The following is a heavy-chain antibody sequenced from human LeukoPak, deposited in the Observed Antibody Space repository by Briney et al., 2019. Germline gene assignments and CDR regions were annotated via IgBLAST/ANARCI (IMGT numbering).Heavy chain of an antibody. CDR2: MNPNSGNT. Sequence: ASVKVSCKASGYTFTSYDINWVRQATGQGLEWMGWMNPNSGNTGYAQKFQGRVTMTRNTSISKAYMELSSLRSEDTAVYYCARDGTTYYDFWSGYYTGGGSYYYYYYMDVWGKGTTVTVSS. V-gene: IGHV1-8*01. D-gene: IGHD3-3*01. CDR1: GYTFTSYD. J-gene: IGHJ6*03. CDR3: ARDGTTYYDFWSGYYTGGGSYYYYYYMDV.